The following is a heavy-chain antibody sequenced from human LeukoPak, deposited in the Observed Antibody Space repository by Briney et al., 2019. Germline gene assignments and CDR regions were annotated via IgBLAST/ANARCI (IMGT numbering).Heavy chain of an antibody. CDR2: IKQDGSEK. J-gene: IGHJ4*02. Sequence: GGSLRLSCAASGFTFSSYWMSWVRQAPGKGREWVANIKQDGSEKYYVDSVKGQFTISRDNAKNSLYLQMNSLRAEDTAVYYCASRRFLEWLSSPFDYWGQGTLVTVSS. CDR1: GFTFSSYW. V-gene: IGHV3-7*01. D-gene: IGHD3-3*01. CDR3: ASRRFLEWLSSPFDY.